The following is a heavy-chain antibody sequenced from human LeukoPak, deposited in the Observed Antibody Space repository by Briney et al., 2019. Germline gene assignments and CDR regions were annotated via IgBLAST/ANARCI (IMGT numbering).Heavy chain of an antibody. CDR2: INPNSGGT. D-gene: IGHD6-19*01. CDR3: ARIGAVAGHFDY. V-gene: IGHV1-2*02. CDR1: GYTFTGYY. Sequence: ASVKVSCKASGYTFTGYYIHWVRQAPGQGLEWMGWINPNSGGTNYAQKFQGRVAMTRDTSISTAYMELSRLRSDDTAVYYCARIGAVAGHFDYWGQGTLVTVSS. J-gene: IGHJ4*02.